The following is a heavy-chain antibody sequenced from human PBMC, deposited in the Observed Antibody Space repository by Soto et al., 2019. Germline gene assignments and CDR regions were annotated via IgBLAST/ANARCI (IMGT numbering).Heavy chain of an antibody. V-gene: IGHV1-18*01. J-gene: IGHJ4*02. Sequence: VHLVQSGAEVKKPGATVKVSCKASGYTFTSYGITLVRQDPGQGLEWMGWISAHNGNTDYAQKLQGRVIVTRDTATSTAYMELRGLRYDDTAVYYCARGRYGDYWGQGALVTVSS. CDR2: ISAHNGNT. D-gene: IGHD1-1*01. CDR3: ARGRYGDY. CDR1: GYTFTSYG.